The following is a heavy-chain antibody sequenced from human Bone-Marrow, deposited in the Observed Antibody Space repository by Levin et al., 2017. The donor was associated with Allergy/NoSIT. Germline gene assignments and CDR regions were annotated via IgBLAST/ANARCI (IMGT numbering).Heavy chain of an antibody. Sequence: ASETLSLTCNVSDGSFNDYYWGWLRQPPGKGLEWIGSVFHSGNTNSNPSLKSRVTISVDTSKNQFSLTLTSVTAADTAVYYCARDLGIMEGFFDLWGRGTLVTVSS. D-gene: IGHD1-1*01. CDR1: DGSFNDYY. CDR3: ARDLGIMEGFFDL. V-gene: IGHV4-59*01. J-gene: IGHJ2*01. CDR2: VFHSGNT.